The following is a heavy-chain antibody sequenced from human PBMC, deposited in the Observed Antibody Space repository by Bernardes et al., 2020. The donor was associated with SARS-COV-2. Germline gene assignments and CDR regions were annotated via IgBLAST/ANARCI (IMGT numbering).Heavy chain of an antibody. J-gene: IGHJ2*01. V-gene: IGHV1-2*02. CDR3: AREGYSSTWFRGQRVSFDL. Sequence: ASVKVSCKASTYTFVGYYIHWVRQAPGQGLEWMGWINPKSGDTNYAETFQGRVTMTRNTFTNTAYMELSRIRFDDVAVYYCAREGYSSTWFRGQRVSFDLWGRGTLVRVSS. CDR1: TYTFVGYY. D-gene: IGHD2-2*01. CDR2: INPKSGDT.